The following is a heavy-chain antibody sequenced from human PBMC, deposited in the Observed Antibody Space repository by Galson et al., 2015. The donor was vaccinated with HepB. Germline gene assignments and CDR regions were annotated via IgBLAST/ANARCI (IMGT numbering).Heavy chain of an antibody. CDR2: ISSSSSYT. CDR1: GFTFSDYY. Sequence: SLRLSCAASGFTFSDYYMSWVRQAPGKGLEWVSYISSSSSYTNYADSVKGRFTISRDNAKNSLYLQMNSLRAEDTAVYYCARGLEYDSSGYYSSWGQGTLVTVSS. CDR3: ARGLEYDSSGYYSS. V-gene: IGHV3-11*05. D-gene: IGHD3-22*01. J-gene: IGHJ5*02.